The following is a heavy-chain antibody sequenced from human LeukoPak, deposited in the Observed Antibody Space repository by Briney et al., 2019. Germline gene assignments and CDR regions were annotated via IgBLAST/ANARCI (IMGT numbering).Heavy chain of an antibody. CDR2: ISGSGGST. Sequence: GGSLRLSCAASGFTVSSNYMSWVRQAPGKGLEWVSAISGSGGSTYYADSVKGRFTISRDNSKNTLYLQMNSLRAEDTAVYYCAVGYGSGSPDYWGQGTLVTVSS. CDR1: GFTVSSNY. V-gene: IGHV3-23*01. J-gene: IGHJ4*02. CDR3: AVGYGSGSPDY. D-gene: IGHD3-10*01.